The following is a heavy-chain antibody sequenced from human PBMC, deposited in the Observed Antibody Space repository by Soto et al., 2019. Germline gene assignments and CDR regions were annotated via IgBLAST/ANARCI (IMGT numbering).Heavy chain of an antibody. D-gene: IGHD4-4*01. J-gene: IGHJ6*04. CDR3: ARDFTDPLDV. CDR1: GFTFSDYY. CDR2: ISSSGSTI. V-gene: IGHV3-11*01. Sequence: PGVSLRLSFEASGFTFSDYYMSWIRQAPGKGLEWVSYISSSGSTIYYADSVKGRFTISRDNAKNSLYLQMNSLRAEDTAVYYCARDFTDPLDVWGKGTTVTVSS.